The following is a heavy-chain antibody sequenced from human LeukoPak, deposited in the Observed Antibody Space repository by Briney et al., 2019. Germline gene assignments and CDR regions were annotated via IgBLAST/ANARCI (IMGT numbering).Heavy chain of an antibody. Sequence: ASVRVSCKASGYTFTGYYMHWVRQAPGQGLEWMGWINPNSGGTNYAQQFQGRVTMTEDPSTDTAYMELSSLRSEDTAVYYCATVSPVAGTSNYFDYWGQGTLVTVSS. CDR2: INPNSGGT. CDR1: GYTFTGYY. D-gene: IGHD6-19*01. J-gene: IGHJ4*02. V-gene: IGHV1-2*02. CDR3: ATVSPVAGTSNYFDY.